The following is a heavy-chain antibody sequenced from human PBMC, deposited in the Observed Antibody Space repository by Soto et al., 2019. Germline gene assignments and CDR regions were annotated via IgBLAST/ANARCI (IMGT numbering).Heavy chain of an antibody. D-gene: IGHD1-26*01. CDR2: IVPMLGTP. Sequence: QVQLVQSGAEVKEPGSSVRVSCKASGGTFDNFIMNWVRQTPGRGLEWMGGIVPMLGTPTYAEKFKGRVTIPATGSTSTMYMEVTSLRSEDTAIYYCARNGTYSSSLSQYSGMDVWGQGTKVTVSS. CDR3: ARNGTYSSSLSQYSGMDV. CDR1: GGTFDNFI. V-gene: IGHV1-69*01. J-gene: IGHJ6*02.